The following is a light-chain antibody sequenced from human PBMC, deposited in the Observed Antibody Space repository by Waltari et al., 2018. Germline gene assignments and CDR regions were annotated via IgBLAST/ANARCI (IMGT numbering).Light chain of an antibody. V-gene: IGLV3-21*03. CDR2: DDS. J-gene: IGLJ2*01. CDR1: NSGRKC. CDR3: QVWDSSSDHPYVV. Sequence: SHMLTQPPPVSAAPGKTARITCAGNNSGRKCMRWYQQKPGQAHLVVVYDDSDRPSGIPERFSGSNSGNTATLTISRVEAGDEADYYCQVWDSSSDHPYVVFGGGTKLTVL.